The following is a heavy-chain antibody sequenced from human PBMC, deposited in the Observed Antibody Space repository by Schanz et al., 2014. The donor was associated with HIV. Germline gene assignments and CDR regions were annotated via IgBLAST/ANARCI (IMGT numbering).Heavy chain of an antibody. CDR2: ISSSSSFI. CDR3: ARGYGGYDHYDY. V-gene: IGHV3-21*01. Sequence: VQLVESGGGVVHPGMSLRLSCAASGFTFSSYSMNWVRQAPGKGLEWVSSISSSSSFIYYADSVKGRFTISRDNAKNSLYLQMNSLRAEDTAVYYCARGYGGYDHYDYWGQGTLVTVSS. CDR1: GFTFSSYS. D-gene: IGHD5-12*01. J-gene: IGHJ4*02.